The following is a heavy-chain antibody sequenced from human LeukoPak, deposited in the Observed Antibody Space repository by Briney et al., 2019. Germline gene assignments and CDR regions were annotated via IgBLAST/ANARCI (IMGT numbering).Heavy chain of an antibody. V-gene: IGHV3-23*01. CDR2: ISGGGDAT. CDR3: ARDSSMLRGPLVIYYFDF. D-gene: IGHD3-10*01. CDR1: DFSFITYA. Sequence: GGSLRLSCAASDFSFITYAMSWVRQAPGKGLEWVSTISGGGDATYYADSVKGRFTISRDNSKNTLYLQMYSLRVEDTAVYYCARDSSMLRGPLVIYYFDFWGQGTLVTVSS. J-gene: IGHJ4*02.